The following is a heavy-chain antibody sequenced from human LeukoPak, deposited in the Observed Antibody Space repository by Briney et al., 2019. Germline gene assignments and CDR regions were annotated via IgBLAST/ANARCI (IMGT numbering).Heavy chain of an antibody. J-gene: IGHJ4*02. CDR3: ARGRYYFDY. V-gene: IGHV4-59*08. Sequence: SETLSLTCTVSGASINSHFWSSIRQPPGKGLEWVGSIYYTGGSNYNPSLESRVTISVDTSKNQFSLKLSSVTAADTAVYYCARGRYYFDYWGQGTLVTVSS. CDR1: GASINSHF. CDR2: IYYTGGS.